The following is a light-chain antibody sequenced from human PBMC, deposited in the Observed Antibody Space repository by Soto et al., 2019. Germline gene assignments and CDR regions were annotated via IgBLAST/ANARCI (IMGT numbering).Light chain of an antibody. CDR3: RSYEGSNNCV. J-gene: IGLJ1*01. CDR1: SRAVGGYDY. CDR2: DVT. V-gene: IGLV2-8*01. Sequence: QSLPTQPPSASGSPGQSVTISCTGTSRAVGGYDYVSWYQPHPDKAPRLTIYDVTKRPSGVANRFSGSKSGNTASLTVSGLQAEDEADYYCRSYEGSNNCVLGTGTKVTVL.